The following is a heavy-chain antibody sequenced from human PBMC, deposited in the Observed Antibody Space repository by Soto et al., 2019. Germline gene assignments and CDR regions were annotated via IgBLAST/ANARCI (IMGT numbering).Heavy chain of an antibody. CDR3: ARLLFGAANWFDP. V-gene: IGHV4-59*01. CDR2: IYYSGST. D-gene: IGHD3-10*01. J-gene: IGHJ5*02. CDR1: GGSISGYY. Sequence: PSETLSLTCTVSGGSISGYYWSWIRQPPGKGLEWIGYIYYSGSTNYNPSLKSRVTISVDTSKNQFSLKLSSVTAADTAVYYCARLLFGAANWFDPWGQGNLVTVSS.